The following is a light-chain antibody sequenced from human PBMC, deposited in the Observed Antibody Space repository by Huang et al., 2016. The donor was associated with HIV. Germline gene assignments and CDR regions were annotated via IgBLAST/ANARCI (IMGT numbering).Light chain of an antibody. J-gene: IGKJ2*01. CDR3: MQGTHWPL. CDR2: KVS. V-gene: IGKV2-30*01. Sequence: DVVMTQSPLSLPVTLGQPASISCRSSQSLVNSDGNTYLNWFQQRPGQSPRRLIYKVSNRDSGVPDRFSGSGSGTDFTLKISRVEAEDVGVYYCMQGTHWPLFCQGTKLEIK. CDR1: QSLVNSDGNTY.